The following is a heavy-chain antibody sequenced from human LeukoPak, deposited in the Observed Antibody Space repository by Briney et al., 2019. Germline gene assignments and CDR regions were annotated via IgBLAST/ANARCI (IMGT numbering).Heavy chain of an antibody. D-gene: IGHD3-22*01. Sequence: GGSLRLSCAASGFTVRSNHMSWVRQAPGKGLEWVSVIYSDDSTNNADSVKGRFTISRDNSKNTLYLQMNSLRAEDTAVYHCAKGSYYYDSADYFDYWGQGTLVTVSS. CDR1: GFTVRSNH. V-gene: IGHV3-53*05. J-gene: IGHJ4*02. CDR2: IYSDDST. CDR3: AKGSYYYDSADYFDY.